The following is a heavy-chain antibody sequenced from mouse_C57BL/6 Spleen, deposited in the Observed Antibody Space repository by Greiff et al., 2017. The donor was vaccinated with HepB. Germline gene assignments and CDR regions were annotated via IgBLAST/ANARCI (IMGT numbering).Heavy chain of an antibody. CDR1: GYAFSSSW. Sequence: VQLQQSGPELVKPGASVKISCKASGYAFSSSWMNWVKQRPGKGLEWIGRIYPGDGDTNYNGKFKGKATLTADKSSSTAYMQLSSLTSEDSAVYSCAGKDYDYALDCWGHGTSVTVSS. CDR2: IYPGDGDT. CDR3: AGKDYDYALDC. D-gene: IGHD2-4*01. V-gene: IGHV1-82*01. J-gene: IGHJ4*01.